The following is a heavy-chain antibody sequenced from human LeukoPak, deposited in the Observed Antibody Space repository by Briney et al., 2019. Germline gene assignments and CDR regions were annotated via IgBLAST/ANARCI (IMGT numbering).Heavy chain of an antibody. CDR2: ISENGGTT. J-gene: IGHJ4*02. D-gene: IGHD6-13*01. V-gene: IGHV3-23*01. CDR3: AKDYGPKQLVFFDS. Sequence: GGSLRLSYAASGFTFSSYALSWVRQAPGKGLEWVSGISENGGTTFYADSVKGRFTITRDNSKNTLYVQMNSLRGEDTAVYYCAKDYGPKQLVFFDSWGQGTLVTVSS. CDR1: GFTFSSYA.